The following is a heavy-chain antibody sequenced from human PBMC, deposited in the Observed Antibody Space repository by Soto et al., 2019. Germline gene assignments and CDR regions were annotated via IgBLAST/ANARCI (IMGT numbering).Heavy chain of an antibody. CDR2: ITGSGGGT. D-gene: IGHD6-19*01. CDR1: GFTFSNYA. CDR3: AKEMIASTVADFFEY. V-gene: IGHV3-23*01. Sequence: EVQLSESGGGLLQPGGSLRLSCTASGFTFSNYAMTWVRQAPGKGLEWVSTITGSGGGTYYADSVKGRFTISRDNSKNTLYLQMPNLRADDTAVYYCAKEMIASTVADFFEYWGQGTLVTVSS. J-gene: IGHJ4*02.